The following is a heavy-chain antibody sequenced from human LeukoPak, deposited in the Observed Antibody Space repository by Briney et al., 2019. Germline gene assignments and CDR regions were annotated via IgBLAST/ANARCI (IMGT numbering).Heavy chain of an antibody. D-gene: IGHD4-23*01. J-gene: IGHJ1*01. CDR2: IYYSGST. V-gene: IGHV4-61*01. CDR1: GGSVSSGSYY. CDR3: ATPDYGGDSGGEYFQH. Sequence: PSETLSLTCTVSGGSVSSGSYYWSWIRQPPGKGLELIGYIYYSGSTNYNPSLKSRVTISVDTSKNQFSLKLSSVTAADTAVYYCATPDYGGDSGGEYFQHWGQGTLVTVSS.